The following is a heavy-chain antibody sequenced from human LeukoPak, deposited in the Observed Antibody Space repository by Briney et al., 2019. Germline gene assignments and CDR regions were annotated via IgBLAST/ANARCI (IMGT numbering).Heavy chain of an antibody. CDR3: AKDIAVAANQNNWFDP. CDR2: ISWNSGSI. V-gene: IGHV3-9*01. D-gene: IGHD6-19*01. Sequence: PGRSLRLACAASGFTFDDYAMQWVRHAPGEGLEWVSGISWNSGSIGYADSVKGRFTISRDNAKNSLYLQMNSLRAEDTALYYCAKDIAVAANQNNWFDPWGQGTLVTVSS. CDR1: GFTFDDYA. J-gene: IGHJ5*02.